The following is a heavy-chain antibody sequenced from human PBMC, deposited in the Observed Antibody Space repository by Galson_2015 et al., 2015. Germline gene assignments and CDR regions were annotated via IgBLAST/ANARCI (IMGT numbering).Heavy chain of an antibody. Sequence: AWLALIDWDDDKYYSTSLKTRLTISKDTSKNQVVLTMTNMDPVDTATYYCARIAPDYGDYETDAFDIWGQGTMVTVSS. J-gene: IGHJ3*02. D-gene: IGHD4-17*01. CDR2: IDWDDDK. V-gene: IGHV2-70*01. CDR3: ARIAPDYGDYETDAFDI.